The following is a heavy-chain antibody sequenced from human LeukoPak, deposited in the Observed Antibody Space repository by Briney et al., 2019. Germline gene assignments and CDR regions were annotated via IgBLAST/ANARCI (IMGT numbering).Heavy chain of an antibody. CDR1: GGSFSGYY. CDR2: INHSGST. V-gene: IGHV4-34*01. Sequence: KTSETLSLTCAVYGGSFSGYYWSWIRQPPGKGLEWIGEINHSGSTNCNPSLKSRVTISVDTSKNQFSLKLSSVTAADTAVYYCARGGIAAAGWFDPWGQGTLVTVSS. J-gene: IGHJ5*02. CDR3: ARGGIAAAGWFDP. D-gene: IGHD6-13*01.